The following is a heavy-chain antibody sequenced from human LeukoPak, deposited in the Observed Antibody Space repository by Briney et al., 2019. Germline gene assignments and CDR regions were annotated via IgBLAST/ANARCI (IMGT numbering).Heavy chain of an antibody. V-gene: IGHV4-38-2*02. CDR2: IYHSGST. D-gene: IGHD3-9*01. Sequence: MSSETLPLTCTVSGYSISSGYYWGWIRQPPGKGLEWIGSIYHSGSTYYNPSLKSRVTISVDTSKNQFSLKLSSVTAADTAVYYCARDPLSDDYYDILRSWFDPWGQGTLVTVSS. J-gene: IGHJ5*02. CDR1: GYSISSGYY. CDR3: ARDPLSDDYYDILRSWFDP.